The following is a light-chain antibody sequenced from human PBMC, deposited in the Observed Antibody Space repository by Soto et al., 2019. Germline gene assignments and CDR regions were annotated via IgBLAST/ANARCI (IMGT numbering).Light chain of an antibody. V-gene: IGKV1-5*03. CDR3: QQYISYPWT. Sequence: DIQMTQSPSTLSAFIGDRVTITCRASQSINRWLAWYQQKPGKAPRVLIYTASSLESGVPSRFSGSVSETEFTLTISSLQPDDFATYYCQQYISYPWTFGQGTNVEIK. CDR2: TAS. J-gene: IGKJ1*01. CDR1: QSINRW.